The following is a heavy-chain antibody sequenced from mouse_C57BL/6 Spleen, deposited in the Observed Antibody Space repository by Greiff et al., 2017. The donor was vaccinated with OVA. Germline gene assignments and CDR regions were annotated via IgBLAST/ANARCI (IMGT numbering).Heavy chain of an antibody. Sequence: QVQLQQSGAELVKPGASVKISCKASGYAFSSYWMNWVKQRPGKGLEWIGQIYPGDGDTNYKGKFKGKATLTADKSASTAYMQLSSLTSEDSAVYFCASIVTTSYFDVWGTGTTVTVSS. CDR1: GYAFSSYW. D-gene: IGHD2-5*01. CDR2: IYPGDGDT. V-gene: IGHV1-80*01. CDR3: ASIVTTSYFDV. J-gene: IGHJ1*03.